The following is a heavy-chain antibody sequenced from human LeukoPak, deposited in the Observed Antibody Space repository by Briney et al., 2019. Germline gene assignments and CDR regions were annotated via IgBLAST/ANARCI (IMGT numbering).Heavy chain of an antibody. CDR1: GGSVSSGSYY. J-gene: IGHJ4*02. D-gene: IGHD5-18*01. V-gene: IGHV4-61*01. Sequence: SETLSLTCTVSGGSVSSGSYYWSWIRQPPGKGLEWIGYIYYSGSTNYNPSLKSRVTISVDTSKNQFSLKLSSVTAADTAVYYCARDAGYSYGYGFDSWGQGTLVTVSS. CDR2: IYYSGST. CDR3: ARDAGYSYGYGFDS.